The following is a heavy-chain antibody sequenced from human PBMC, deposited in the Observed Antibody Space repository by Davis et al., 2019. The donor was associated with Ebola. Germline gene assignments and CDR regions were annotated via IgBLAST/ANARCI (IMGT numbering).Heavy chain of an antibody. V-gene: IGHV3-23*01. CDR1: AFTFSNYA. CDR3: ASSGFFY. Sequence: PGGSLRLSCAASAFTFSNYAMSWVRQAPGKGLEWVSAISGAGRSTYYADSVRGRFTISRDNSKNTLFLQMNSLRPEDTAIYYCASSGFFYWGQGTLVTVSS. J-gene: IGHJ4*02. CDR2: ISGAGRST. D-gene: IGHD2-15*01.